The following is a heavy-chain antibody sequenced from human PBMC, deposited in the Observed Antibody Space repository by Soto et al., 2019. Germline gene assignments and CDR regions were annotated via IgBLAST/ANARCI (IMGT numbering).Heavy chain of an antibody. V-gene: IGHV4-4*07. D-gene: IGHD6-6*01. CDR3: ASSEYSSSSEGSFDY. Sequence: SLTCTVSGGSISSYYWSWIRQPAGKGLEWIGRIYTSGSTNYNPSLKSRVTMSVDTSKNQFSLKLSSVTAADTAVYYCASSEYSSSSEGSFDYWGQGTLVTVSS. CDR1: GGSISSYY. J-gene: IGHJ4*02. CDR2: IYTSGST.